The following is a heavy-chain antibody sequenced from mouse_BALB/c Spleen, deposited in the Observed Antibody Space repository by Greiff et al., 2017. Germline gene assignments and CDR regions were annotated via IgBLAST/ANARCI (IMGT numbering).Heavy chain of an antibody. Sequence: DVKLVESGPGLVKPSQSLSLTCTVTGYSITSDYAWNWIRQFPGNKLEWMGYISYSGSTSYNPSLKSRISITRDTSKNQFFLQLNSVTTEDTATYYCARRILYDYYAMDYWGQGTSVTVSS. CDR2: ISYSGST. J-gene: IGHJ4*01. D-gene: IGHD2-3*01. CDR3: ARRILYDYYAMDY. V-gene: IGHV3-2*02. CDR1: GYSITSDYA.